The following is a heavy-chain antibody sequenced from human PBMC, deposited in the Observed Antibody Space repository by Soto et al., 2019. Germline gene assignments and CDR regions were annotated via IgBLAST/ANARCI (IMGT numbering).Heavy chain of an antibody. D-gene: IGHD3-10*01. CDR3: ASDSGSYFPVGHDR. CDR1: GFMFSSYW. V-gene: IGHV3-7*01. CDR2: INQDGSEI. Sequence: VHLVESGGGLVEPGGSLRLSCEASGFMFSSYWMSWVRQAPGEGLEWVANINQDGSEIHYLESVEGRFTIFRDNARRSLYLQMNSLRAEDTAVYFCASDSGSYFPVGHDRWGQGTLVVVSS. J-gene: IGHJ5*02.